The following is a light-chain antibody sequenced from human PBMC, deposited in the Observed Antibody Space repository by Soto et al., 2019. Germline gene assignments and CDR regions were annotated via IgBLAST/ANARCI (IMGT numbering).Light chain of an antibody. V-gene: IGLV2-11*01. Sequence: QSALTQPRSVSGSPGQSVTISCTGTSSDVGGYNYVSWYQQYPGKAPKLMIYDVSERPSGVPDRFSGSKSGNTASLTISGLQAEDEADYYCCSYGGISTVWVFGGGTKLTVL. J-gene: IGLJ3*02. CDR3: CSYGGISTVWV. CDR1: SSDVGGYNY. CDR2: DVS.